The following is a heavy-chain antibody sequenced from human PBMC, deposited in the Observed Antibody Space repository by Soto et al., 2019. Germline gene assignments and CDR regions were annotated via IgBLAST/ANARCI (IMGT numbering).Heavy chain of an antibody. Sequence: SETLSLTCTVSGGSISSGGYYWSWIRQHPGKGLEWIGYIYYSGSTYYNPSLESRVTISLDKSRNHFSPILSSVTAADTAVYYCARNRAYSQGDWGQGTLVTVSS. D-gene: IGHD5-18*01. CDR3: ARNRAYSQGD. V-gene: IGHV4-31*03. CDR2: IYYSGST. J-gene: IGHJ4*02. CDR1: GGSISSGGYY.